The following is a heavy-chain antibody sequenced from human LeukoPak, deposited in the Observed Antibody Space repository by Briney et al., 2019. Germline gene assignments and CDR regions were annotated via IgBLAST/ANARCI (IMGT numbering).Heavy chain of an antibody. Sequence: RPGGSLRLSCGASGFSFSSYGMHWVRQAPGKGLEWVAFIRCDGSNKYYADSVKGRFAISRDNSKNTLYLQMNSLRAEDTAVYYCAKDTYCTNGVCYRYYYYYMDVWGKGTTVAVSS. CDR3: AKDTYCTNGVCYRYYYYYMDV. CDR1: GFSFSSYG. J-gene: IGHJ6*03. D-gene: IGHD2-8*01. V-gene: IGHV3-30*02. CDR2: IRCDGSNK.